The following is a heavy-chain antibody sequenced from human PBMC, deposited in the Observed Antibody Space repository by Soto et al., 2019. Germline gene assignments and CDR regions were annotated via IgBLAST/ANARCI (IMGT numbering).Heavy chain of an antibody. CDR2: IYYSWST. J-gene: IGHJ6*02. CDR3: ARVNKRRGMEV. Sequence: PSETLSLTCTVSVGSVSSGSYYLSWIRQPPGKGLEWIGYIYYSWSTNYNPSLKSRVTISVDTSKNQFSLKLSSVTAADTAVYYCARVNKRRGMEVWGQGTTVTVSS. V-gene: IGHV4-61*01. CDR1: VGSVSSGSYY.